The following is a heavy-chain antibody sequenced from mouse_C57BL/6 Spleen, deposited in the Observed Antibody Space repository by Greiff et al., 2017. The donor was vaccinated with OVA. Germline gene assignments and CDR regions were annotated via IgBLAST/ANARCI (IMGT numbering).Heavy chain of an antibody. CDR1: GFSLTSYG. D-gene: IGHD3-3*01. CDR2: IWSGGST. V-gene: IGHV2-2*01. J-gene: IGHJ4*01. Sequence: VKVVESGPGLVQPSQSLSITCTVSGFSLTSYGVHWVRQSPGKGLEWLGVIWSGGSTDYNAAFISRLSISKDNSKSQVFFKMNSLQADDTAIYYCARNWLGQGAMDYWGQGTSVTVSS. CDR3: ARNWLGQGAMDY.